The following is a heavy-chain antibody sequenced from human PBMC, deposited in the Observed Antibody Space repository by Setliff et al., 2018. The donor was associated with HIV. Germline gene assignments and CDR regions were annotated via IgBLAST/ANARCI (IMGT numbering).Heavy chain of an antibody. V-gene: IGHV4-34*01. CDR1: GGSFSGYY. CDR3: ARGYEGSSPGGAFDI. D-gene: IGHD6-6*01. J-gene: IGHJ3*02. Sequence: SETLSLTCAVYGGSFSGYYWSWIRQPPGKGLEWIGEINHRGSTNYNPSLKSRVTISVDTSKNQFSVRLSSVTAANTAVYYCARGYEGSSPGGAFDIWGLGTMVTVSS. CDR2: INHRGST.